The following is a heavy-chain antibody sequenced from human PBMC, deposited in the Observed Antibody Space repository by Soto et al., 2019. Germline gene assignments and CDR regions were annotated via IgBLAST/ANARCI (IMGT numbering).Heavy chain of an antibody. Sequence: GGSLRLSCAASGFTFSSYWMHWVRQAPGKGLVWVSRMNSDGSSTSYADSVKGRFTISRDNAKNTLYLQMNSLRAEDTAVYYCARDSSITMVRGVIIRDYYYGMDVWGQGTTVTVSS. J-gene: IGHJ6*02. CDR1: GFTFSSYW. CDR3: ARDSSITMVRGVIIRDYYYGMDV. CDR2: MNSDGSST. D-gene: IGHD3-10*01. V-gene: IGHV3-74*01.